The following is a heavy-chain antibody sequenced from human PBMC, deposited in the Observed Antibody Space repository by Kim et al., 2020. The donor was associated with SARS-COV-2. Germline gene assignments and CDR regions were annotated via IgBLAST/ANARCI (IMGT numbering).Heavy chain of an antibody. J-gene: IGHJ4*02. D-gene: IGHD6-13*01. V-gene: IGHV4-39*07. Sequence: SETLSLTCTVSGGSISSSSYYWGWIRQPPGKGLEWIGSIYYSGSTYYNPSLKSRVTISVDTSKNQFSLKLSSVTAADTAVYYCARSPPFRWSFDYWGQGTLVTVSS. CDR2: IYYSGST. CDR3: ARSPPFRWSFDY. CDR1: GGSISSSSYY.